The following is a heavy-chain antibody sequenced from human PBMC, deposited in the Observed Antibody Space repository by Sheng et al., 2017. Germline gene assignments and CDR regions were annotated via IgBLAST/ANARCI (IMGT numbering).Heavy chain of an antibody. Sequence: QVQLVQSGAEVKKPWVLGEGLLQGFWRHLQQLCYQLGATGPLDKGLSWMGGIIPIFGTANYAQKFQGRVTITADESTSTAYMELSSLRSEDTAVYYCARGDRERPGAPPADYWGQGT. D-gene: IGHD1-1*01. CDR3: ARGDRERPGAPPADY. J-gene: IGHJ4*02. V-gene: IGHV1-69*01. CDR1: RHLQQLC. CDR2: IIPIFGTA.